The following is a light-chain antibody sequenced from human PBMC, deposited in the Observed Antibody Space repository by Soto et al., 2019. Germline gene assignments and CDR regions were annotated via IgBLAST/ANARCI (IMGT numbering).Light chain of an antibody. CDR2: RNN. CDR1: SSNIGSNY. CDR3: AAWDDSLSGWV. V-gene: IGLV1-47*01. Sequence: QSVLTQPPSASGTPGQRVTISCSGSSSNIGSNYVYWYQQLPGTAPKLLIYRNNQRPSGVPARFSCSKSGTSASLAISGLRSEDDADYYCAAWDDSLSGWVFGGGTKLTVL. J-gene: IGLJ3*02.